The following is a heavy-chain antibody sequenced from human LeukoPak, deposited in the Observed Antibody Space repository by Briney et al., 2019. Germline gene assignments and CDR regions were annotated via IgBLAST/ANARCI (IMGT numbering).Heavy chain of an antibody. Sequence: SETLPLTCTVSGGSISSGGYYWNWIRQHPGKGLEWIGYIYYSGSTYYNPSLKSRVTISVDTSQNQFSLKLSSVTAADTAVYYCARVYDGSGYYFVYWGQGTLVTVSS. D-gene: IGHD3-22*01. J-gene: IGHJ4*02. CDR2: IYYSGST. CDR3: ARVYDGSGYYFVY. CDR1: GGSISSGGYY. V-gene: IGHV4-31*03.